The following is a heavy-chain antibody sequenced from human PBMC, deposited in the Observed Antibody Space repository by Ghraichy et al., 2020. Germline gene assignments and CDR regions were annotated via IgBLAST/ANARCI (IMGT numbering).Heavy chain of an antibody. CDR3: AHTLSVNYGGHSALDY. V-gene: IGHV2-5*05. J-gene: IGHJ4*02. CDR1: GFSLSTSGVG. CDR2: IYWDDDK. D-gene: IGHD4-23*01. Sequence: SGPTLVKPTQTLTLTCTFSGFSLSTSGVGVAWIRQPPGKALEWLALIYWDDDKRYGPSLKSRLTITKDTSKNQVVLTMTNMDPVDTATYYCAHTLSVNYGGHSALDYWGQGTLVTVSS.